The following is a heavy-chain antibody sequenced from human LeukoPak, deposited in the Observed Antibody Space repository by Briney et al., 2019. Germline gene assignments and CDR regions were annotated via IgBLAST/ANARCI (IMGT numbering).Heavy chain of an antibody. CDR1: GYTFTSYG. Sequence: ASVKVSCKASGYTFTSYGISWVRQAPGQGLEWMGWISAYNGNTNYAQKLQGRVTMTTDTSTSTAYMELRSLRSDDTAVYCCARGDYFDWPEPLDYWGQGTLVTVSS. J-gene: IGHJ4*02. V-gene: IGHV1-18*01. D-gene: IGHD3-9*01. CDR3: ARGDYFDWPEPLDY. CDR2: ISAYNGNT.